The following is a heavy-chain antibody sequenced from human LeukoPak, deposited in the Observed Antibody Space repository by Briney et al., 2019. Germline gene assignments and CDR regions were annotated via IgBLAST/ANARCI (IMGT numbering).Heavy chain of an antibody. CDR1: GASIRSSGSF. CDR2: ISHSGTT. V-gene: IGHV4-39*07. CDR3: TRDLGNWLIDY. Sequence: PSETLSLTCAVSGASIRSSGSFWGWFRQPPGKGLELLGTISHSGTTYYNPSLKSRVTISTDTSKNNFSLKLTSVTAADTAIYYCTRDLGNWLIDYWDQGTLVTVSS. J-gene: IGHJ4*02. D-gene: IGHD4-23*01.